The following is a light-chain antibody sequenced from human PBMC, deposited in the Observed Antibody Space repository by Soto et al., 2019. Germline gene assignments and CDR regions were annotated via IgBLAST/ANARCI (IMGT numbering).Light chain of an antibody. CDR3: QQASSFPLT. CDR2: GAS. Sequence: IQMTQSPSSVSASVGDSVTITCRASQLISSWLAWYQVKPAKAPKLLIYGASNRESGVPSRFSGSESGTLFTLTINSLQPEDFATYYCQQASSFPLTFGGGTTVEI. J-gene: IGKJ4*01. CDR1: QLISSW. V-gene: IGKV1-12*01.